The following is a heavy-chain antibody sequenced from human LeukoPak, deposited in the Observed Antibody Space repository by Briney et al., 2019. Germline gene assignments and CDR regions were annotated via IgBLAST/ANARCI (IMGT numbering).Heavy chain of an antibody. CDR2: ISAYNGNT. V-gene: IGHV1-18*01. Sequence: GASVKVSCKASGYTFTSYGISWVRQAPGQGLEWMGWISAYNGNTNYAQKFQGRVTITADKSTSTAYMELSSLRSEDTAVYYCARDPPDNYTPNYYGSGDFDYWGQGTLVTVSS. CDR3: ARDPPDNYTPNYYGSGDFDY. CDR1: GYTFTSYG. J-gene: IGHJ4*02. D-gene: IGHD3-10*01.